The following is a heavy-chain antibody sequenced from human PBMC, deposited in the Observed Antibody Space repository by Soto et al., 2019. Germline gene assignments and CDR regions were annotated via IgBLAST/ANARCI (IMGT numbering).Heavy chain of an antibody. Sequence: EVQLSESGGGLVQPGGSLRLSCAASGFTFSNYAMTWVRQSQGKRLEWVSGLNGSGGSTSSADSVKGRFAISRDNSKNTLYLQMNNLRDGDTAVYYCARGFSAGKGSPPDFGGQGTLVTVSS. J-gene: IGHJ4*02. CDR1: GFTFSNYA. V-gene: IGHV3-23*01. D-gene: IGHD3-10*01. CDR2: LNGSGGST. CDR3: ARGFSAGKGSPPDF.